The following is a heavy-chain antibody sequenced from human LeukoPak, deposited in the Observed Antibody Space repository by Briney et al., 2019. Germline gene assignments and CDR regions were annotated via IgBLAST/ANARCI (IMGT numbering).Heavy chain of an antibody. CDR2: INSDGSWT. CDR1: GTYW. V-gene: IGHV3-74*01. CDR3: VTFYETY. J-gene: IGHJ4*02. Sequence: GGSLRLSCAASGTYWMHWVRQAPGKGLVWVSRINSDGSWTGYADSVKGRFTISKDNAKNTVSLQMNNLRAEDTAVYYCVTFYETYWGRGTLVTVSS. D-gene: IGHD2/OR15-2a*01.